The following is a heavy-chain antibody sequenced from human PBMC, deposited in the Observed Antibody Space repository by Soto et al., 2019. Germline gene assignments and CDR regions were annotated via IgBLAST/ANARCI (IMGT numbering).Heavy chain of an antibody. J-gene: IGHJ6*02. CDR3: ARDPGYYYDSSGYPYGMDV. Sequence: SETLSLTCTVSGGSISSGDYYWSWIRQPPGKGLEWIGYIYYSGSTYYNPSLKSRVTISVDTSKNQFSLKLSSVTAADTAVYYCARDPGYYYDSSGYPYGMDVWGQGTTVTVS. CDR2: IYYSGST. D-gene: IGHD3-22*01. CDR1: GGSISSGDYY. V-gene: IGHV4-30-4*01.